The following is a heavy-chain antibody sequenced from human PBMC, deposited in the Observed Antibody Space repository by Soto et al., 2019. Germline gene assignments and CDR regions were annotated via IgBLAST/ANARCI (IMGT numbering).Heavy chain of an antibody. Sequence: GGSLRLSCAASGFTFSSYGMHWVRQAPGKGLEWAAVIWYDGSNKYYADSVKGRFTISRDNSKNTLYLQMNSLRAEDTAVYYCARDVTFYGTSPVYYYYYGMDVWGHGTTVTVSS. CDR3: ARDVTFYGTSPVYYYYYGMDV. D-gene: IGHD3-10*01. J-gene: IGHJ6*02. CDR1: GFTFSSYG. CDR2: IWYDGSNK. V-gene: IGHV3-33*01.